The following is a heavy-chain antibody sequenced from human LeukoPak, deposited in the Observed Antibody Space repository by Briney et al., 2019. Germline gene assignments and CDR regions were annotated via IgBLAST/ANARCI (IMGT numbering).Heavy chain of an antibody. J-gene: IGHJ3*02. CDR1: GGSLSSYY. CDR2: IYYSGST. Sequence: PSETLSLTCTVSGGSLSSYYWSWIRQPPGKGLEWIGYIYYSGSTNYNPSLKSRVTMSVDTSKNQFSLKLSSVTAADTAVYYCARDKPYYYDSSGYYVGAFDIWGQGTMVTVSS. V-gene: IGHV4-59*01. CDR3: ARDKPYYYDSSGYYVGAFDI. D-gene: IGHD3-22*01.